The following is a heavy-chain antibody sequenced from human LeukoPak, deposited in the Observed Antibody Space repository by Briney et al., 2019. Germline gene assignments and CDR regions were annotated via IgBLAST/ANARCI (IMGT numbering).Heavy chain of an antibody. CDR1: GGSFSGYY. J-gene: IGHJ4*02. Sequence: SETLSLTCAVHGGSFSGYYWSWIRQPPGKGLEWIGEINHSGSTNYNPSLKSRVTISVDTSKNQFSLKLSSVTAADTAVYYCARKYDYVWGSYRSYFDYWGQGTLVTVSS. CDR3: ARKYDYVWGSYRSYFDY. V-gene: IGHV4-34*01. D-gene: IGHD3-16*02. CDR2: INHSGST.